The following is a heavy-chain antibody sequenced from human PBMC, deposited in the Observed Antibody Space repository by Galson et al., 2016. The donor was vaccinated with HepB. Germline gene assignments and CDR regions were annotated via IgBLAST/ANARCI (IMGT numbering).Heavy chain of an antibody. CDR3: ARFQTEVCTGFDP. J-gene: IGHJ5*02. CDR2: VNPDSGDS. V-gene: IGHV1-8*02. Sequence: SVKVSCKASGYTFTSYDMNWVRQVPGQGLEWMGWVNPDSGDSSYAQKFQGRVIMTMDTSINTAYMELSSLRSEDTAIYYCARFQTEVCTGFDPWGQGTQVTISS. CDR1: GYTFTSYD.